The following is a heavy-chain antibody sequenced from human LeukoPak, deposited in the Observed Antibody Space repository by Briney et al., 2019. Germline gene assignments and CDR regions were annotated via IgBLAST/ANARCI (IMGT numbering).Heavy chain of an antibody. CDR1: GGSITSGGYY. CDR2: IYYSGST. D-gene: IGHD3-22*01. V-gene: IGHV4-31*03. J-gene: IGHJ5*02. Sequence: PSQTLSLTRTVSGGSITSGGYYWSWIRQHPGKGLEWIGYIYYSGSTSYNPSLRSRVTISLDTSKNQFSLKLSSVTAADTAVYYCARETDYYDNGGYYLQWFDPWGQGTLVTVSS. CDR3: ARETDYYDNGGYYLQWFDP.